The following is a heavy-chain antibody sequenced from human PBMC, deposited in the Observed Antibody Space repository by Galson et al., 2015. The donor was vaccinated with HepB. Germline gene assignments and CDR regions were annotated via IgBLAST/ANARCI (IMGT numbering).Heavy chain of an antibody. CDR3: ARGYSSGLFDY. V-gene: IGHV4-4*07. CDR1: GGSISGYY. J-gene: IGHJ4*02. CDR2: IYTTGST. D-gene: IGHD6-19*01. Sequence: SETLSLTCTVSGGSISGYYWSWIRQPAGKGLEWIGRIYTTGSTKYNPSLKSRVTMSVDTSKNQFSLKLSSVTAADTAVYYCARGYSSGLFDYWGQGTLVTVSS.